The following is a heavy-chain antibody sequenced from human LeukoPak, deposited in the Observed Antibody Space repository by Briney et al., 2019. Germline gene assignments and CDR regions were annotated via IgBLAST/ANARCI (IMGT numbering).Heavy chain of an antibody. V-gene: IGHV3-30*02. CDR2: IRYHGSNK. J-gene: IGHJ4*02. CDR1: GFTFSNYG. D-gene: IGHD2-2*01. Sequence: GGSLRLSCVASGFTFSNYGMHWVRQAPGKGLEWLTFIRYHGSNKYYADSVKGRFTISRDNSKSTLYLQMNSLRAEDTALYYCARPGDCSSTSCSYFDYWGQGTLVTVSS. CDR3: ARPGDCSSTSCSYFDY.